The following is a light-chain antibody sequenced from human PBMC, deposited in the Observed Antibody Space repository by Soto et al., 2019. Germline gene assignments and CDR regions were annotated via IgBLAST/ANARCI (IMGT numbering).Light chain of an antibody. CDR1: QSVTSF. CDR2: DVS. CDR3: QQRSNWPLT. V-gene: IGKV3-11*01. Sequence: EIVLTQSPVTLSLSPGERATLSCRASQSVTSFLAWYQQKPAQAPRLLIYDVSIRATGIPARFSGSGSGTDFTLTISSLEPEDFAVYYCQQRSNWPLTFGGGTKVEIK. J-gene: IGKJ4*01.